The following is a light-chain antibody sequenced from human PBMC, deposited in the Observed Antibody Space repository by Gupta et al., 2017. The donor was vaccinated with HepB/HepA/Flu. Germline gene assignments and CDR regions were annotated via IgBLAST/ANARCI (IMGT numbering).Light chain of an antibody. CDR1: SSDVGGYNY. CDR3: CSCESSYTGV. V-gene: IGLV2-11*01. Sequence: QSALTQPRSVSGSPRQSVTISCTGTSSDVGGYNYVSWYQQHPGKAPILMMYEVSKRPSGVPERFSGSKSGNTASLTISGLQAEDEADYYCCSCESSYTGVFGTGTKLTVL. J-gene: IGLJ1*01. CDR2: EVS.